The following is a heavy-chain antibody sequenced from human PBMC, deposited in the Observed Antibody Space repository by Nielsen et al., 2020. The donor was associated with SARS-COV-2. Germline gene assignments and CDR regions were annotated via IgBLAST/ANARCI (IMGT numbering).Heavy chain of an antibody. J-gene: IGHJ6*04. CDR3: ARHGYCSNNTCSLDV. Sequence: GESLKISCEASGYRFTSYRIAWVRQTPGKGLEWMGIIYPGDSDTKYSPSIQDQVTISADKSISTAYLQWSSLKASDTAIYYCARHGYCSNNTCSLDVWGKGTTVTVSP. D-gene: IGHD2-2*03. CDR2: IYPGDSDT. CDR1: GYRFTSYR. V-gene: IGHV5-51*01.